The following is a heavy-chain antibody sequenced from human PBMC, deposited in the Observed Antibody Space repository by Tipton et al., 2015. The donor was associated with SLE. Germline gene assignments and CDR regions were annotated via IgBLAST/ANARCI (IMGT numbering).Heavy chain of an antibody. V-gene: IGHV4-4*08. CDR1: GGSISSYY. J-gene: IGHJ6*02. CDR2: IYTSGST. Sequence: LRLSCTVSGGSISSYYWSWIRQPPGKGLEWIGYIYTSGSTNYNPSLKSRVTISVDTSKNQFSLKLSSVTAADTAVYYCARAGIAAAYGMDVWGQGTTVTVSS. CDR3: ARAGIAAAYGMDV. D-gene: IGHD6-13*01.